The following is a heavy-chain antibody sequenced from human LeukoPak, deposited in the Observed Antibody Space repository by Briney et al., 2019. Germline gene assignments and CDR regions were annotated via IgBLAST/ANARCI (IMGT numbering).Heavy chain of an antibody. CDR3: ARDRGIAEAGYYGTDV. D-gene: IGHD6-13*01. CDR1: GDTFTTYT. Sequence: GASVKVSCKASGDTFTTYTISSVPQAPGQGLEWIGRITPILGITNYAQKLQGRVTITADKSTSTAYMELSSLRSEDPGVYYCARDRGIAEAGYYGTDVSSQGTTVTVSS. V-gene: IGHV1-69*04. J-gene: IGHJ6*01. CDR2: ITPILGIT.